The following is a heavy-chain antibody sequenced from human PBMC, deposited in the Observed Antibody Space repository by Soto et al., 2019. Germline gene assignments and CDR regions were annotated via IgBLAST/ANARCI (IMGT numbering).Heavy chain of an antibody. Sequence: QVQLVESGGGVVQPGRSLRLSCAASGFTFSSYGMHWVRQAPGKGLEWVAVISYDGSNKYYADSVKGRFTISRDNSKNTLYLQMNSLRAEDTAVYYCARARGGNSQDYWGQGTLVTVSS. CDR2: ISYDGSNK. J-gene: IGHJ4*02. CDR3: ARARGGNSQDY. V-gene: IGHV3-30*19. CDR1: GFTFSSYG.